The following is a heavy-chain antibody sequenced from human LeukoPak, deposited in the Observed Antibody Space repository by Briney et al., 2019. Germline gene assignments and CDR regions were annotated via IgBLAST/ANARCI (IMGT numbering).Heavy chain of an antibody. V-gene: IGHV4-59*01. Sequence: RTSETLSLTCTASGGSISSYYWSWIRQPPGKGLEWIGYIYYSGSTNYNPSLKSRVTISVDTSKNQFSLKLSSVTAADTAVYYCARGEEQLVPFDYWGQGTLVTVSS. J-gene: IGHJ4*02. CDR1: GGSISSYY. CDR3: ARGEEQLVPFDY. D-gene: IGHD6-6*01. CDR2: IYYSGST.